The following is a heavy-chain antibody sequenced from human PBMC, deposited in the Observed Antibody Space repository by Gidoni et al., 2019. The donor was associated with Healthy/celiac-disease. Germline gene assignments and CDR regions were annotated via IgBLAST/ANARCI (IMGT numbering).Heavy chain of an antibody. D-gene: IGHD6-6*01. CDR3: ARGDSSSSGYYYYGMDV. CDR1: GYSFTSYW. J-gene: IGHJ6*02. Sequence: EVQLVQSGAEVKKPGESLSISCKGSGYSFTSYWISWVRQMPGKGLEWMGRIDPSDSYTNYSPSFQGHVTISADKSISTAYLQWSSLKASDTAMYYCARGDSSSSGYYYYGMDVWGQGTTVTVSS. CDR2: IDPSDSYT. V-gene: IGHV5-10-1*03.